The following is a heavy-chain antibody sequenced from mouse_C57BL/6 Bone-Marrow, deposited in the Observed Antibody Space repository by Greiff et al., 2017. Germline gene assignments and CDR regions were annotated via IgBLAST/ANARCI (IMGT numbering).Heavy chain of an antibody. Sequence: QVQLQQSGAELVKPGASVKLSCKASGYTFTSYWMHWVKQRPGQGLELIGMIHPNSGSTNYNEKFKSKATLTVDKSSSTAYMQLSSLTSEDSAVYYCARPKALTGKGYFVYWGQGTTLTVSS. CDR3: ARPKALTGKGYFVY. J-gene: IGHJ2*01. D-gene: IGHD4-1*01. CDR2: IHPNSGST. CDR1: GYTFTSYW. V-gene: IGHV1-64*01.